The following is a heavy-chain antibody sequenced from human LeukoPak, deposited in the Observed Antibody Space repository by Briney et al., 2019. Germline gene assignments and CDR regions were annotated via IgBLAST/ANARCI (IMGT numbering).Heavy chain of an antibody. V-gene: IGHV4-61*01. J-gene: IGHJ6*03. CDR1: GVSGSDGRYY. CDR3: ARQGSSTSSYYYMDV. CDR2: KYYSGSA. Sequence: SETLSLTCNVSGVSGSDGRYYWNWIRQHPGKGLEWIGYKYYSGSAKYNPSLKSRVTISVDTSKNQFSLKLSSVTAADTAVDYCARQGSSTSSYYYMDVWGKGTTVTVSS. D-gene: IGHD2-2*01.